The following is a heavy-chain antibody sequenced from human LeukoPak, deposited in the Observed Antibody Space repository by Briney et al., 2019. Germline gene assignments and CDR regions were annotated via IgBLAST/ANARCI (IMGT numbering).Heavy chain of an antibody. Sequence: GESLKISCKGSGYKFNAYWIAWVRQMPGKGLEWMGRVDPSDSYTNYSPSFQGHVTISADKSISTAYLQWSSLKASDTAMYYCARHNYDSSGYYNYWGQGTLVTVSS. V-gene: IGHV5-10-1*01. CDR3: ARHNYDSSGYYNY. J-gene: IGHJ4*02. D-gene: IGHD3-22*01. CDR1: GYKFNAYW. CDR2: VDPSDSYT.